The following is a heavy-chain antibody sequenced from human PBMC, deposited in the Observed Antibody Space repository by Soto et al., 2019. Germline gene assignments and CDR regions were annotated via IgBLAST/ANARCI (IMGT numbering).Heavy chain of an antibody. CDR2: IFYSGST. Sequence: SETLSLTCTVSGASISSYYWSWIRQPPGKGLEGIGDIFYSGSTNYNPTLKSRVTISVDTSKNQFSLKLSSVTAADTAVYYCARRDPGVAGSTRGMDVWGQGTTVTVSS. V-gene: IGHV4-59*01. D-gene: IGHD6-19*01. CDR1: GASISSYY. J-gene: IGHJ6*02. CDR3: ARRDPGVAGSTRGMDV.